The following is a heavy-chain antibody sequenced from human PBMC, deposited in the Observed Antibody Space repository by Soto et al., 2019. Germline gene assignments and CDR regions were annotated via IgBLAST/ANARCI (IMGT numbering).Heavy chain of an antibody. CDR1: GFTRSGFD. J-gene: IGHJ4*02. CDR2: IKTNVESYAT. Sequence: EVQLVESGGGLVQPGGSLTLSCAASGFTRSGFDIHWVRQASGEGLECVGRIKTNVESYATELAESVKGRFTISRDDPKSTAYLQMRSVKNEAAAVYYCTIMYCSSCGCYSDFDFWVQGTLVTVSS. V-gene: IGHV3-73*01. D-gene: IGHD2-15*01. CDR3: TIMYCSSCGCYSDFDF.